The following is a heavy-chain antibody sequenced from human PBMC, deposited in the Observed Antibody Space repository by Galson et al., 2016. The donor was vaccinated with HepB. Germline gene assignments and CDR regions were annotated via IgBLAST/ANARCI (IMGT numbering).Heavy chain of an antibody. Sequence: SLRLSCAASGFTFSSHAMHWVRQAPGKGLEWVAVISYDGNSKYYADSVKGRLTISRDNSKNTLSLQMSSLRDEDTAVYYCARDLYYYGSGTYYLSYWFDPWGQGTLVIVSS. J-gene: IGHJ5*02. D-gene: IGHD3-10*01. CDR1: GFTFSSHA. CDR3: ARDLYYYGSGTYYLSYWFDP. V-gene: IGHV3-30-3*01. CDR2: ISYDGNSK.